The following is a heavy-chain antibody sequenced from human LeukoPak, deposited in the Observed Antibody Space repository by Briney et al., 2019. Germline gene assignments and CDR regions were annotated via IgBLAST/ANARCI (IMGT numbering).Heavy chain of an antibody. CDR1: GYTFTDYY. Sequence: GASVKVSCKTSGYTFTDYYMHWVRQAPGQGLEWMGWINSNSGGPKYARKFQGRVTMTRNTSISTAYMELSSLRSEDTAVYYCARGRRYFDWGQGTLVTVSS. CDR2: INSNSGGP. CDR3: ARGRRYFD. J-gene: IGHJ4*02. V-gene: IGHV1-2*02. D-gene: IGHD3-9*01.